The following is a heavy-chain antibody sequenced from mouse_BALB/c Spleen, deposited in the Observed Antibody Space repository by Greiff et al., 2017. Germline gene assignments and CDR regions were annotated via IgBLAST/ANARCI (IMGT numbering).Heavy chain of an antibody. V-gene: IGHV3-8*02. D-gene: IGHD5-1*01. CDR1: GDSITSGY. CDR3: ARCEGVRAWFAY. CDR2: ISYSGST. Sequence: EVKVEESGPSLVKPSQTLSLTCSVTGDSITSGYWNWIRKFPGNKLEYMGYISYSGSTYYNPSLKSRISITRDTSKNQYYLQLNSVTTEDTATYYCARCEGVRAWFAYWGQGTLVTVSA. J-gene: IGHJ3*01.